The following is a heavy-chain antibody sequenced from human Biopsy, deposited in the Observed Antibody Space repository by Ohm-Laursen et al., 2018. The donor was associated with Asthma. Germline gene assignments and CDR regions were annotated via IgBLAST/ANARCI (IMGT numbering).Heavy chain of an antibody. Sequence: SLRLSCSASGFAFNRFDMHWVRQAPGEGLEWLALITTDDVHKYNGESVRGRFSISRDNSKRTVYLHMAGLTVADTAVYFCARGEDPRPVADHLDIWGQGARVIVSS. CDR3: ARGEDPRPVADHLDI. J-gene: IGHJ4*02. CDR2: ITTDDVHK. V-gene: IGHV3-33*08. CDR1: GFAFNRFD. D-gene: IGHD6-6*01.